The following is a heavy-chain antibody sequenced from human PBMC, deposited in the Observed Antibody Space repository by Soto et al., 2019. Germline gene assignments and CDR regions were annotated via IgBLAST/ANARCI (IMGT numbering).Heavy chain of an antibody. CDR1: GGSISSGGYY. Sequence: QVQLQESGPGLVKPSQTLSLTCTVSGGSISSGGYYWSWIRQHPGKGLEWIGYIYYSGSTNYNPSLKSRVTISVDTSKNQFSLKLSSVTAADTAVYYCARDSYCSSTSCYPSTYYYYGMDVWGQGTTVTVSS. CDR2: IYYSGST. D-gene: IGHD2-2*01. V-gene: IGHV4-31*03. J-gene: IGHJ6*02. CDR3: ARDSYCSSTSCYPSTYYYYGMDV.